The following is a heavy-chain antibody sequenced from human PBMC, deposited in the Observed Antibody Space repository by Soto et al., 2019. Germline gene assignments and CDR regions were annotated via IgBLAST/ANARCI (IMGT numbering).Heavy chain of an antibody. Sequence: EVHLLESGGGLVEPGGSLRLSCAASGFIFSNYGMSWVRQAPGKGLEWVSAIRGSGDDTYYADSVRGRFTICRDNSNSTLYMEMNSLRVAETAVYFCAKGYWGSTHWSPADHWGQGTLVTVSS. CDR2: IRGSGDDT. CDR3: AKGYWGSTHWSPADH. V-gene: IGHV3-23*01. D-gene: IGHD2-21*01. J-gene: IGHJ4*01. CDR1: GFIFSNYG.